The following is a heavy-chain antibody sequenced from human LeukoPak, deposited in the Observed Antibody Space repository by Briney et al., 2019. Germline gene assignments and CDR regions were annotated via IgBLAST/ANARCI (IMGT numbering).Heavy chain of an antibody. CDR2: ISVRSNYI. CDR1: GYTFSSYS. D-gene: IGHD3-22*01. J-gene: IGHJ4*02. CDR3: VRLRRNSDTSGFYYYYDY. V-gene: IGHV3-21*01. Sequence: GGSLRLSCAASGYTFSSYSINWVRQAPGKGLEWVSSISVRSNYIYYADSVRGRFNISRDDASDSLYLQMNSLRAEDTAVYYCVRLRRNSDTSGFYYYYDYWGQGTLVTVSS.